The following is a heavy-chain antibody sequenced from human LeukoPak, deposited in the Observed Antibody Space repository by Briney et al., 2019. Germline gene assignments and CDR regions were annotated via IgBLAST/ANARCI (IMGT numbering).Heavy chain of an antibody. D-gene: IGHD6-19*01. CDR3: ARGGGWSFWDY. CDR1: GFTFSNAW. CDR2: IKSKTDGGTT. J-gene: IGHJ4*02. Sequence: GGSLRLSCAASGFTFSNAWMSWVRQAPGKGLEWVGRIKSKTDGGTTDYAAPVKGRFTISRDDSKNTLYLQMNSLRAEDTAVYYCARGGGWSFWDYWGQGTLVTVSS. V-gene: IGHV3-15*01.